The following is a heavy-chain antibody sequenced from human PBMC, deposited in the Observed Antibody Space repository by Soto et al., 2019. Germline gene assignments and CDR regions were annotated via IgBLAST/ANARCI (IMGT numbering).Heavy chain of an antibody. Sequence: PSETLSLTCTVSGGSISSYYWSWIRQPPGKGLEWIGYIYYSGSTNYNPSLKSRVTISVDTSKNQFSLKLSSVTAADTAVYYCARDWAHYYGSGSYAPGWFDPWGQGTLVTVSS. CDR3: ARDWAHYYGSGSYAPGWFDP. J-gene: IGHJ5*02. CDR2: IYYSGST. CDR1: GGSISSYY. V-gene: IGHV4-59*01. D-gene: IGHD3-10*01.